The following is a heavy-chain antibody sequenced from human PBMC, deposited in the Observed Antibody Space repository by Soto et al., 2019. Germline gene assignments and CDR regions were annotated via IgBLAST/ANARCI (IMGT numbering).Heavy chain of an antibody. Sequence: ASVKVSWKASGYTFTGYGISWVRQAPGQGLEWMGWISAYNGNTNYAQKLQGRVTMTTDTSTSTAYMELRSLRSDDTAVYYCARVIRSGYLSYYYYGMDVWGQGTTVTVSS. CDR2: ISAYNGNT. V-gene: IGHV1-18*04. CDR1: GYTFTGYG. CDR3: ARVIRSGYLSYYYYGMDV. D-gene: IGHD3-3*01. J-gene: IGHJ6*02.